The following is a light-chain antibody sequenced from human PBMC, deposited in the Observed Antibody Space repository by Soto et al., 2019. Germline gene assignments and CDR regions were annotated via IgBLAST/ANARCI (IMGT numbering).Light chain of an antibody. J-gene: IGKJ2*01. CDR2: DAS. CDR1: QSISNW. V-gene: IGKV1-5*01. Sequence: DIQMTQSPSTLSASVGDRVTITCRASQSISNWLAWYQQKPGKAPNLLIYDASILGSGVPSRFSGSGSGTEFTLTISRLQPDDFATFYCQQYNAYPYFFRQGTKLDLK. CDR3: QQYNAYPYF.